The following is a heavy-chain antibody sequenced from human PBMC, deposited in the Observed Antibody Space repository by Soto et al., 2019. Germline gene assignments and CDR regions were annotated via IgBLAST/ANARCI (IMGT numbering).Heavy chain of an antibody. D-gene: IGHD3-10*01. J-gene: IGHJ4*02. CDR2: IYDSGST. CDR3: ASGLASEKVDS. V-gene: IGHV4-30-4*01. CDR1: GCSINNNHYY. Sequence: QVQLQESGPGLVKPSQTLSLTCTVSGCSINNNHYYWSWIRQPPGKGLEWIGHIYDSGSTYNNPSLKSRVTISADTSKNQFSLKLSSVTAADTAIYYCASGLASEKVDSWGQGTLVTVSS.